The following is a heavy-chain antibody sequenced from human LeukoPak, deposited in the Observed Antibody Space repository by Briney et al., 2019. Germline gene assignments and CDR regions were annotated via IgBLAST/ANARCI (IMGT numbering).Heavy chain of an antibody. V-gene: IGHV3-21*01. D-gene: IGHD6-19*01. CDR2: ISSSSSYI. Sequence: GGSLRLSCAASGFTFSSYSMNWVRQAPGKGLEWVSSISSSSSYIYYADSVKGRFTISRDNAKNSLYLQMNSLRAEDTAVYYCARDILGSVAVAGTDVWGKGTTVTVSS. CDR1: GFTFSSYS. CDR3: ARDILGSVAVAGTDV. J-gene: IGHJ6*04.